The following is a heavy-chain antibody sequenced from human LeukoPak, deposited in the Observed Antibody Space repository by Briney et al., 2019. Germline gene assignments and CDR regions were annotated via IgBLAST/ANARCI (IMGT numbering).Heavy chain of an antibody. Sequence: SETLSLTCAVSGGSISSDSYYEAWIRQPPGKGLEWIVSIYYSGSTYYNPSLKSRVIISIDTFKNQFSLKLSSVTAADTAVYYCARGFRDDYNSFDYWGQGTLVTVSS. J-gene: IGHJ4*02. CDR1: GGSISSDSYY. CDR2: IYYSGST. D-gene: IGHD5-24*01. CDR3: ARGFRDDYNSFDY. V-gene: IGHV4-39*01.